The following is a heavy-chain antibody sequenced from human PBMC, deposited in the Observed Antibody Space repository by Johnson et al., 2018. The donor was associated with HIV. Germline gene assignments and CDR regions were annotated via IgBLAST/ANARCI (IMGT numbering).Heavy chain of an antibody. V-gene: IGHV3-11*04. CDR2: ISSSGSSI. CDR1: GFTFSDYY. CDR3: AKETPSSGGTFDI. Sequence: QVQLVESGGGVVQPGRSLRLSCAASGFTFSDYYMNWIRQAPGKGLEWVSYISSSGSSIYYADSVKGRFTISRDNAENSLYLQMNSLRAEDTAVYYCAKETPSSGGTFDIWGQGTMVTVSS. D-gene: IGHD6-25*01. J-gene: IGHJ3*02.